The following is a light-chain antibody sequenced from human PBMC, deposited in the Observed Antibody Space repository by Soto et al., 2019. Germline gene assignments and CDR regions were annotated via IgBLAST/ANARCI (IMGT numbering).Light chain of an antibody. J-gene: IGKJ1*01. CDR3: QQYNSYSKT. CDR1: QSIGMW. CDR2: DAY. Sequence: DIQMTQSPSTLSASVGDRVTITCQASQSIGMWLAWFQQKPGKAPKVLIHDAYSLESGVPSRFSGSGSGTEFTLTISSLQPEDSATYYCQQYNSYSKTFGQGTKVDIK. V-gene: IGKV1-5*01.